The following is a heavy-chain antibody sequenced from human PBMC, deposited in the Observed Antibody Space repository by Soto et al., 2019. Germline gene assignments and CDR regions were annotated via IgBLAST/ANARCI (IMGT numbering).Heavy chain of an antibody. Sequence: SETLSLTCTVSGGSISSGGYYWSWIRQHPGKGLEWIGYIYYSGSTYYNPSLKSRVTISVDTSKNQFSLKLSSVTAADPAVYYCARDRCSSTSCHLDYWGQGTLVTVSS. CDR1: GGSISSGGYY. J-gene: IGHJ4*02. CDR2: IYYSGST. CDR3: ARDRCSSTSCHLDY. D-gene: IGHD2-2*01. V-gene: IGHV4-31*03.